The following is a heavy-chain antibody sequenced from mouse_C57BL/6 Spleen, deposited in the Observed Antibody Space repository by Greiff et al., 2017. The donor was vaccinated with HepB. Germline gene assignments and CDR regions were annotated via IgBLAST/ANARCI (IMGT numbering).Heavy chain of an antibody. J-gene: IGHJ1*03. D-gene: IGHD1-1*01. V-gene: IGHV1-77*01. CDR1: GYTFTDYY. CDR3: AYYGSREDWYFDV. CDR2: IGPGSGST. Sequence: VQLQQSGAELVKPGASVKISCKASGYTFTDYYINWVKQRPGQGLEWIGKIGPGSGSTYYNEKFKGKATLTADKSSSTAYMQLSSLTSEDSAVYFCAYYGSREDWYFDVWGTGTTVTVSS.